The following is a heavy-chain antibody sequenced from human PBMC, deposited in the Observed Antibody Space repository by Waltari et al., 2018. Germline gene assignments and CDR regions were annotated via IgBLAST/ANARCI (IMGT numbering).Heavy chain of an antibody. D-gene: IGHD1-20*01. CDR1: GGSISSYY. CDR3: ARRNNWNDDYYYMDV. Sequence: QVQLQESGPGLVKPSATLSLTCTVSGGSISSYYWSWIRQPPGKGLEWIGYIYYSGSTNYNPSLKSRVTISVDTSKNQFSLKLSSVTAADTAVYYCARRNNWNDDYYYMDVWGKGTTVTVSS. CDR2: IYYSGST. J-gene: IGHJ6*03. V-gene: IGHV4-59*01.